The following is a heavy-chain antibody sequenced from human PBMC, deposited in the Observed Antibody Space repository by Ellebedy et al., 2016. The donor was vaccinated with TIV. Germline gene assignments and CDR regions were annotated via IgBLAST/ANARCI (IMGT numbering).Heavy chain of an antibody. CDR1: GGTFSRYA. D-gene: IGHD2-2*01. V-gene: IGHV1-69*04. J-gene: IGHJ6*02. CDR3: ARERDIVVVPAASHRAYGMDV. Sequence: ASVKVSCKASGGTFSRYAISWVRQAPGQGLEWMGRIIPILGIANYAQKFQGRVTITADKSTSTAYMELSSLRSEDTAVYYCARERDIVVVPAASHRAYGMDVWGQGTTVSVSS. CDR2: IIPILGIA.